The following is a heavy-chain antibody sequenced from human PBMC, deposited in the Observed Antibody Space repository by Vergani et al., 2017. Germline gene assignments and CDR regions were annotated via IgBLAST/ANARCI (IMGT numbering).Heavy chain of an antibody. CDR1: GYSFTSYW. Sequence: EVQLVQSGAEVKQPGESLKISCTFSGYSFTSYWIGWVRQLPGKGLEWMGIIYPGDSDTRYSPSFQGQVTISADKSISTAYLQWSSLKASDTAMYYCARGYYISGWYYNWFDPWGQGTLVTVSS. V-gene: IGHV5-51*01. CDR2: IYPGDSDT. CDR3: ARGYYISGWYYNWFDP. J-gene: IGHJ5*02. D-gene: IGHD6-19*01.